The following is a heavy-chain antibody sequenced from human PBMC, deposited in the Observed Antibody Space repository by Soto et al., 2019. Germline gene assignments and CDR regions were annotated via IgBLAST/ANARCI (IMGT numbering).Heavy chain of an antibody. V-gene: IGHV3-48*02. CDR1: GFTFSSHG. J-gene: IGHJ4*02. Sequence: GGFVRLSCAASGFTFSSHGMNWVRQAPGKGLEWVSYICSSSSTIYYADSVKGRFAISRDNAKNSLYLQMNNLRDDDTAVYYCARRVAGLSFDYWGQGTLVTVSS. D-gene: IGHD6-19*01. CDR2: ICSSSSTI. CDR3: ARRVAGLSFDY.